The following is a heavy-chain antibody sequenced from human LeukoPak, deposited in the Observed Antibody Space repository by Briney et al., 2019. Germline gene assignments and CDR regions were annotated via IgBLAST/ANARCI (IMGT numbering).Heavy chain of an antibody. J-gene: IGHJ4*02. CDR2: IIPILGIA. D-gene: IGHD1-1*01. V-gene: IGHV1-69*02. Sequence: ASVKVSCKASGGTFSSYTISWVRQAPGQGLEWMGRIIPILGIANYAQNFQGRVTITADKCTSTAYMELRSLRSEDTAVYYCAKSLTPGGFDYWGQGTLVTVSS. CDR1: GGTFSSYT. CDR3: AKSLTPGGFDY.